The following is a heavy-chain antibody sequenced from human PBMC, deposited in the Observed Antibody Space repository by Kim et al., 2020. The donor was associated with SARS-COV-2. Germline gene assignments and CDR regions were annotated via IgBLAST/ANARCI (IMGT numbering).Heavy chain of an antibody. D-gene: IGHD6-13*01. Sequence: SRKGRFTISRYNSKNTLHLQVNSLRADDTAVYYCAGTYSSSSPYYSDYWGQGTLVTVSS. J-gene: IGHJ4*02. CDR3: AGTYSSSSPYYSDY. V-gene: IGHV3-53*01.